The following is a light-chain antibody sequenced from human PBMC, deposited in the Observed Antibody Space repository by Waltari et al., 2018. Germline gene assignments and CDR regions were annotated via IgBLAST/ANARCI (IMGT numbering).Light chain of an antibody. CDR1: SSDVGSYNF. CDR3: CSFASRIGV. V-gene: IGLV2-23*02. J-gene: IGLJ2*01. Sequence: QSALTQPASVSGSPGQSITISCTGTSSDVGSYNFVSWYQPHPGKAPKLIISEVTKLPSGVSNRFSVSKSGNTASLTISGLQADDEADYYCCSFASRIGVFGGGTKVTVL. CDR2: EVT.